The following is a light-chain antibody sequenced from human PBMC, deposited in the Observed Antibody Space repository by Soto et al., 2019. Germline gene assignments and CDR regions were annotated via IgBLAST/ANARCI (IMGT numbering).Light chain of an antibody. CDR1: QSAFSS. V-gene: IGKV3-15*01. J-gene: IGKJ1*01. CDR2: GAA. CDR3: QQYHNWPA. Sequence: EIVMTQSPATLSVSPGERATLSCRASQSAFSSLAWYQQKPGQAPRLLIYGAATRATGIPARFSGSGSGTEFTLTISSLQSEDFAVYFCQQYHNWPAFGQGTKV.